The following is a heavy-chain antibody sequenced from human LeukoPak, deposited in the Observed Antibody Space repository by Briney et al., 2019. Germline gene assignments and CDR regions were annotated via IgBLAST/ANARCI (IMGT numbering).Heavy chain of an antibody. Sequence: SETLSLTCTVSGGSISSSSYYWGWIRQPPGKGLEWIGSIYYSGSTYYNPSLKSRVTISVDTSKNQFSLKLSSVTAADTAVYYCARGQHEGYSSSWLYYYYYYMDVWGKGTTVTVSS. J-gene: IGHJ6*03. D-gene: IGHD6-13*01. CDR1: GGSISSSSYY. V-gene: IGHV4-39*07. CDR2: IYYSGST. CDR3: ARGQHEGYSSSWLYYYYYYMDV.